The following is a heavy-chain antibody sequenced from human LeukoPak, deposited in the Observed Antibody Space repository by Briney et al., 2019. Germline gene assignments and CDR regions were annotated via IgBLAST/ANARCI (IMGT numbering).Heavy chain of an antibody. CDR2: IYSGGNT. J-gene: IGHJ4*02. D-gene: IGHD1-1*01. Sequence: GGSLRLSCAASGFTVSSNYMSRVRQAPGKGLEWVSIIYSGGNTFYADSVKGRFTISRDNSKNTLYLQMNSLRTEDTAVYYCARDSRTGKGDYDYWGQGTLVTVSS. CDR3: ARDSRTGKGDYDY. CDR1: GFTVSSNY. V-gene: IGHV3-53*01.